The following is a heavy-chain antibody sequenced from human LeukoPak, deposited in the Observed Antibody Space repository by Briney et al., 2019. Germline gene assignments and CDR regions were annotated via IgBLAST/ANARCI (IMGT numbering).Heavy chain of an antibody. CDR3: ARDPSSSSSVGGYLDY. V-gene: IGHV3-21*01. J-gene: IGHJ4*02. CDR2: ISSSSSYI. Sequence: GGSLRLSCAASGFTFSSYSMNWVRQAPGKGLEWVSSISSSSSYIYYADSVKGRFTISRDNAKNSLYLQMNSLRAADTAVYYCARDPSSSSSVGGYLDYWGQGTLVTVSS. CDR1: GFTFSSYS. D-gene: IGHD6-6*01.